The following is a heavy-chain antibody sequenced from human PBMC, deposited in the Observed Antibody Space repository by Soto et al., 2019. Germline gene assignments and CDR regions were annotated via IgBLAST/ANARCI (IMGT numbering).Heavy chain of an antibody. CDR2: MNPKSGGT. V-gene: IGHV1-8*01. J-gene: IGHJ6*02. Sequence: QVQLVQSGAEVRKPGASVRVSCKASGYSFTGHDVNWVRQASGQGLEWMGWMNPKSGGTGYAQKFQGRVTMTRDTSINRAYMDLGGLTSRDTAVYYCVKVAELKSGYYRAMDVWGQGTTVTVSS. CDR1: GYSFTGHD. D-gene: IGHD1-26*01. CDR3: VKVAELKSGYYRAMDV.